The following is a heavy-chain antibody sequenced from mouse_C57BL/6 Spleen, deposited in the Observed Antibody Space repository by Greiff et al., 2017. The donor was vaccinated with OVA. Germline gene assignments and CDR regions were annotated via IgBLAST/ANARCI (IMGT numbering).Heavy chain of an antibody. V-gene: IGHV1-7*01. Sequence: VQLQQSGAELAKPGASVKMSCKASGYTFTSYWMHWVKQRPGQGLEWIGYINPSTGYTEYNQKFKDKATLTADKSSSTAYMQLSSLTSEDSAVFYCAGYYGGSYAMDYWGQGTSVTVSS. CDR1: GYTFTSYW. CDR2: INPSTGYT. J-gene: IGHJ4*01. CDR3: AGYYGGSYAMDY. D-gene: IGHD1-1*01.